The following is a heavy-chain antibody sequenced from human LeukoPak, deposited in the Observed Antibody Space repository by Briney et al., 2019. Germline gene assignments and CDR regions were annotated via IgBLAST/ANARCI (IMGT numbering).Heavy chain of an antibody. J-gene: IGHJ5*02. D-gene: IGHD6-6*01. CDR1: GYTFTSYG. V-gene: IGHV1-18*01. Sequence: ASVKVSCKASGYTFTSYGISWVRQAPGQGLEWMGWISAYNGNTNYAQKLQGRVTMTTDTSTSTAYMELRSLRSDDTAVYYCARVGTVDGSSSFRKNWFDPWGQGTLVTVSS. CDR3: ARVGTVDGSSSFRKNWFDP. CDR2: ISAYNGNT.